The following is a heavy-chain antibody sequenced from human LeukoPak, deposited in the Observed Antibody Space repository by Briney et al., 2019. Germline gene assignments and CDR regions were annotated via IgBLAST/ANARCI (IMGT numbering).Heavy chain of an antibody. Sequence: KPSETLSRTCAVSGYSISSGYYWGWIRQPPGKGLEWIGSIYHSGSTYYNPSLKSRVTISVDTSKNQFSLKLSSVTAADTAVYYCARIGEYCSSTSCHTPGSYYYYYYMGVWGKGATVTVSS. D-gene: IGHD2-2*01. CDR2: IYHSGST. J-gene: IGHJ6*03. CDR1: GYSISSGYY. CDR3: ARIGEYCSSTSCHTPGSYYYYYYMGV. V-gene: IGHV4-38-2*01.